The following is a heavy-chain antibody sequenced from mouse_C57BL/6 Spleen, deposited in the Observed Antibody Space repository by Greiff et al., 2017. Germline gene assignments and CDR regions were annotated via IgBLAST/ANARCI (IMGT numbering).Heavy chain of an antibody. D-gene: IGHD2-1*01. CDR2: INSDGGST. CDR1: EYEFPSHD. J-gene: IGHJ1*03. CDR3: ARRGGNYWYFDV. Sequence: EVKVVESGGGLVQPGESLKLSCESNEYEFPSHDMSWVRKTPEKRLELVAAINSDGGSTYYPDTMERRFIISRDNTKKTLYLQMSSLRAEDTALYDCARRGGNYWYFDVWGTGTTVTVSS. V-gene: IGHV5-2*03.